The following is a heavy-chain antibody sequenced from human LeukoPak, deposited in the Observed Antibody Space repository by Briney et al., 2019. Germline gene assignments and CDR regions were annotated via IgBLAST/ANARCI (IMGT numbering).Heavy chain of an antibody. CDR2: IYHSGST. CDR3: ARKHILRFLEWFDY. Sequence: PWGTLTLTCAVSGYSISSGYYWGWIRQPPGKGLEWIGSIYHSGSTYYNPSLKSRVTISVDTSKNQFSLKLSSVTAADTAVYYCARKHILRFLEWFDYWGQGTLVTVSS. J-gene: IGHJ4*02. V-gene: IGHV4-38-2*01. CDR1: GYSISSGYY. D-gene: IGHD3-3*01.